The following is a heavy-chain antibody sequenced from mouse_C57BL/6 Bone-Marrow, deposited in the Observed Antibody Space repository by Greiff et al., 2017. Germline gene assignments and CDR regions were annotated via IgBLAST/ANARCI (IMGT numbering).Heavy chain of an antibody. V-gene: IGHV1-26*01. CDR2: INPNNGGT. CDR1: GYTFTDYY. CDR3: GRGWFAY. Sequence: VQLQQSGPELVKPGASVKISCKASGYTFTDYYMNWVKQSHGKSLEWIGDINPNNGGTSYNQKFKGKATLTVDKSSSTAYMELRSLTSEDSAVYYCGRGWFAYWGQGTLVTVSA. J-gene: IGHJ3*01.